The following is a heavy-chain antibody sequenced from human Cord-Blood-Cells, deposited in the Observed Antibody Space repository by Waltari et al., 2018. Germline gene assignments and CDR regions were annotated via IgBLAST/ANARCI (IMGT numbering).Heavy chain of an antibody. J-gene: IGHJ4*02. V-gene: IGHV3-21*01. Sequence: EVQLVESGGGLVKPGGSLRLSCAASGFTFSSYSMNWVRQAPGKGLEWVSSISSSSYIYYADSVKGRFTISRDNAKNSLYLQMNSLRAEDTAVYYCARECSSTSCYDYWGQGTLVTVSS. D-gene: IGHD2-2*01. CDR1: GFTFSSYS. CDR3: ARECSSTSCYDY. CDR2: ISSSSYI.